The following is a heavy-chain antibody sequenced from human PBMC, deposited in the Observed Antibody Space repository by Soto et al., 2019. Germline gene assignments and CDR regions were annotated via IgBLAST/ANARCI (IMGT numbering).Heavy chain of an antibody. J-gene: IGHJ6*02. D-gene: IGHD6-6*01. CDR1: GGSISSSSYY. Sequence: QLQLQESGPGLVKPSETLSLTCTVSGGSISSSSYYWGWIRQPPGKGLEWIGSIYYSGGTYYNPGLKSRVPISVDTSKNRCSLKRSSVTAADTAVYYCARHSSSALVPTNDYYYYYGMDVWGQGTTVTVSS. CDR2: IYYSGGT. V-gene: IGHV4-39*01. CDR3: ARHSSSALVPTNDYYYYYGMDV.